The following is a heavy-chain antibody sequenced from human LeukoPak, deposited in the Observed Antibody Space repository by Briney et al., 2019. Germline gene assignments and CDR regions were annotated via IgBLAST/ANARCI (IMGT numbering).Heavy chain of an antibody. Sequence: SETLSLTCTVSGGSISSGGYYWSWIRQHPGKGLEWIGYIYYSGSTHYNPSLKSRVTISVDTSKNQFSLKLSSVTAADTAVYYCARDMTDWWFDPWGQGTLVTVSS. J-gene: IGHJ5*02. V-gene: IGHV4-31*03. CDR1: GGSISSGGYY. D-gene: IGHD3-9*01. CDR2: IYYSGST. CDR3: ARDMTDWWFDP.